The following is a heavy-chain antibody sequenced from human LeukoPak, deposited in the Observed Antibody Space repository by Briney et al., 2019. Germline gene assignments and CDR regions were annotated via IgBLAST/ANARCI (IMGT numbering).Heavy chain of an antibody. CDR1: GGSISSSSYY. J-gene: IGHJ4*02. Sequence: SETLSLTCTVSGGSISSSSYYWSWIRQPPGKGLEWIGYIYYSGSTNYNPSLKSRVTISVDTSKNQFSLKLSSVTAADTAVYYCARTNGEWLVLGYFDYWGQGTLVTVSS. CDR3: ARTNGEWLVLGYFDY. CDR2: IYYSGST. V-gene: IGHV4-61*01. D-gene: IGHD6-19*01.